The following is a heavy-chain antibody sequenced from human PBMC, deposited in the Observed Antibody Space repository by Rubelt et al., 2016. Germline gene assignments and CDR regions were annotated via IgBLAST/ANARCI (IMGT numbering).Heavy chain of an antibody. CDR2: IYYSGST. CDR1: GGSISSYY. CDR3: ARGKMATIDY. J-gene: IGHJ4*02. Sequence: QVQLQESGPGLVKPSETLSLTCTVSGGSISSYYWSWIRQPPGKGLEWIGYIYYSGSTNYNPSLKSRVTISVDTSKNQFSLKLSSVTAGDTAVYYCARGKMATIDYWGQGTLVTVSS. V-gene: IGHV4-59*01. D-gene: IGHD5-24*01.